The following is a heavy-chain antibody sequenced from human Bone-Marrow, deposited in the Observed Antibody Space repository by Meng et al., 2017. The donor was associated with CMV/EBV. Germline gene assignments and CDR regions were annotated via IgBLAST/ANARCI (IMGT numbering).Heavy chain of an antibody. Sequence: SVKVSCKASGGTFSSYAISLVRQAPGQGLEWMGGIIPTFGTANYAQKFQGRVTITTDESTSTAYMELSSLRSEDTAVYYCAREDIVVVPAAEPYYYYYGMDVWCQGTTVTVSS. J-gene: IGHJ6*02. CDR2: IIPTFGTA. D-gene: IGHD2-2*01. CDR3: AREDIVVVPAAEPYYYYYGMDV. CDR1: GGTFSSYA. V-gene: IGHV1-69*05.